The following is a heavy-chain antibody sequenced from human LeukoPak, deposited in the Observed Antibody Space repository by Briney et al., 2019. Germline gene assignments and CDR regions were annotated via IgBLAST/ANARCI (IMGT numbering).Heavy chain of an antibody. Sequence: SETLSLTCTVSGGSISSSSYYWGWIRQPPGKGLEWIGSIYYSGSTYYNPSLKSRVTISVDTSKNQFSLKLSSVTAADTAVYYCAKDGIAYCSSTSCYVGYWGQGTLVTVSS. CDR2: IYYSGST. CDR1: GGSISSSSYY. CDR3: AKDGIAYCSSTSCYVGY. V-gene: IGHV4-39*02. D-gene: IGHD2-2*01. J-gene: IGHJ4*02.